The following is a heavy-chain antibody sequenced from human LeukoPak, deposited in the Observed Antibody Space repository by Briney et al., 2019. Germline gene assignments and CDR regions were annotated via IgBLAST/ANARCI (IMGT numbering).Heavy chain of an antibody. D-gene: IGHD6-25*01. V-gene: IGHV3-43D*04. CDR1: GLTFDDYA. CDR3: AKARPGIAAQLDY. Sequence: PGGCLRLSCAASGLTFDDYAIDWVRQARGKGLGWVSLISWDGGSTYYADTVKGRFTISRDNSQNSLYLQMNSLRAEDNALYYCAKARPGIAAQLDYWGQGTLVTVSS. CDR2: ISWDGGST. J-gene: IGHJ4*02.